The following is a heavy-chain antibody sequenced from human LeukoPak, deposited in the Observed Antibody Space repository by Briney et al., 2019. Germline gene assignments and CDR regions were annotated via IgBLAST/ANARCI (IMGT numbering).Heavy chain of an antibody. V-gene: IGHV1-69*04. D-gene: IGHD3-22*01. CDR2: IIPILGIA. Sequence: GASVKVSCKASGGTFSSYAISWVRQAPGQGLEWMGRIIPILGIANYAQKFQGRVTITADKSTSTAYMELSSLGSEDTAVYYCARDQGSSGYYPWWGQGTLVTVSS. CDR1: GGTFSSYA. J-gene: IGHJ4*02. CDR3: ARDQGSSGYYPW.